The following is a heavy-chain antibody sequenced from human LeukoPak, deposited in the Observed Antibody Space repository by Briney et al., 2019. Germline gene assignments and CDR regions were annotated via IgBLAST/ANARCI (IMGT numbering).Heavy chain of an antibody. J-gene: IGHJ4*02. CDR2: INPSGGST. D-gene: IGHD3-10*01. CDR1: RYTLTELS. Sequence: PPASVKVSCKVSRYTLTELSMHWVRQAPGQGLEWMGIINPSGGSTSYAQKFQGRVTMTRDTSTSTVYMELSSLRSEDTAVYYCARGTRPISGVIIACPFDYWAREPWSPSPQ. CDR3: ARGTRPISGVIIACPFDY. V-gene: IGHV1-46*01.